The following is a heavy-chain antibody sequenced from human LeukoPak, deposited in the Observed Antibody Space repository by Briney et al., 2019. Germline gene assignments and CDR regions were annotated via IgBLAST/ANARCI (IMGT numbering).Heavy chain of an antibody. J-gene: IGHJ4*02. V-gene: IGHV3-7*03. CDR1: GFTFSSYG. D-gene: IGHD6-13*01. CDR3: ARPIPYGTTWYGRSDY. CDR2: IKPDGTTK. Sequence: QSGGSLRLSCAASGFTFSSYGMHWVRQAPGKGLEWVANIKPDGTTKFYVDSVKGRFTISRDNALNSLYLQMNSLRAEDTAIYYCARPIPYGTTWYGRSDYWGQGTLVTVSS.